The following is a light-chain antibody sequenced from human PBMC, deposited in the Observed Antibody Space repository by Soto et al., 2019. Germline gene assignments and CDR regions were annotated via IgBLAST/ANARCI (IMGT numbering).Light chain of an antibody. CDR3: QSWGAGFRV. CDR2: INGDGSH. Sequence: QSVLTQSPSASASLGASIKLTCTLSSGYSHYAIAWHQQQPEGGPRYLLKINGDGSHNKGDGIPDRFSGSRSGAECYLIISSVQSEDETDYYCQSWGAGFRVFGGGTKLTVL. J-gene: IGLJ2*01. CDR1: SGYSHYA. V-gene: IGLV4-69*01.